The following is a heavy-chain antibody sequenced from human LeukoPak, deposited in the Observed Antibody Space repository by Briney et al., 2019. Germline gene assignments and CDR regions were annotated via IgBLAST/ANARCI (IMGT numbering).Heavy chain of an antibody. D-gene: IGHD6-19*01. Sequence: WGSVKVSCKASGYTLTSYGISCVCQAPGQGLERMGWISTYNVNTNYAQKLQRRVTMTTDTSTSTAYMELRSLRSDDTAVYYCARGKIAVADPYYFDYWGQGTLVTVSS. CDR3: ARGKIAVADPYYFDY. V-gene: IGHV1-18*01. J-gene: IGHJ4*02. CDR1: GYTLTSYG. CDR2: ISTYNVNT.